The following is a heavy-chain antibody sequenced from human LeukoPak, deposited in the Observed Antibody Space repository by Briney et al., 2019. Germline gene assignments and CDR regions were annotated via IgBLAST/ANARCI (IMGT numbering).Heavy chain of an antibody. V-gene: IGHV3-30*02. CDR3: AKGAVGATTLYYYYYYMDV. CDR2: IWYGGSNK. CDR1: GFTFSSYG. D-gene: IGHD1-26*01. J-gene: IGHJ6*03. Sequence: GGSLRLSCAASGFTFSSYGMHWVHQAPGKGLEWVAVIWYGGSNKYYADSVKGRFTISRDNSKNTLYLQMNSLRAEDTAVYYCAKGAVGATTLYYYYYYMDVWGKGTTVTVSS.